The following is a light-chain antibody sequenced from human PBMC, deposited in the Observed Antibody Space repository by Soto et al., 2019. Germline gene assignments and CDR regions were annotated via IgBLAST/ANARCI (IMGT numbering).Light chain of an antibody. Sequence: EIVFTQSPATLSLSPRERATLSCRPSQSVSSFLAWYQQKPGQAPRLLIYDASNRATGIPARFSGSGSGTDFTLTISSLEPDDFAVYYCQQFSSWPPTFGQGTKV. CDR3: QQFSSWPPT. CDR2: DAS. CDR1: QSVSSF. J-gene: IGKJ1*01. V-gene: IGKV3-11*01.